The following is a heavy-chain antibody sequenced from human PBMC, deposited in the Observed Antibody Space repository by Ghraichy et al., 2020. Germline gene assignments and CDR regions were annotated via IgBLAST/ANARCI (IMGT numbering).Heavy chain of an antibody. CDR2: IYHSGNT. CDR1: GGSITSGDSY. CDR3: ARDGGYGDSDY. V-gene: IGHV4-30-4*01. Sequence: SETLSLTCTGSGGSITSGDSYWNWIRQPPGKGLEWIGYIYHSGNTYYNPSLKNRVTISVDTSKNHFSLNLSSVTAADTAVYYCARDGGYGDSDYWGQGTLVTVSS. J-gene: IGHJ4*02. D-gene: IGHD4-17*01.